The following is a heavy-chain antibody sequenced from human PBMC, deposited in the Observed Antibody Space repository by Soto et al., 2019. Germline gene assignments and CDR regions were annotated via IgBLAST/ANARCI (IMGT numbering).Heavy chain of an antibody. CDR3: ARLVRGPKVKYYYYGMDV. V-gene: IGHV5-51*01. CDR1: GYSFTSYW. J-gene: IGHJ6*02. D-gene: IGHD3-10*01. Sequence: GESLKISCKGSGYSFTSYWISWVRQMPGKGLEWMGIIYPGDSDTSYSPSFQGQVTISADKSISTAYLQWSSLKAWDTAMYYCARLVRGPKVKYYYYGMDVWGQGTTVTVSS. CDR2: IYPGDSDT.